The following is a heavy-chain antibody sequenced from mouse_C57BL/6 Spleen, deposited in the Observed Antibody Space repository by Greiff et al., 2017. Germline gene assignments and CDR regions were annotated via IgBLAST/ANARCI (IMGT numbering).Heavy chain of an antibody. J-gene: IGHJ2*01. V-gene: IGHV1-80*01. CDR3: ARRGGKGVDY. CDR2: IYPGDGDT. CDR1: GYAFSSYW. Sequence: VQLQQSGAELVKPGASVKISCKASGYAFSSYWMNWVMQRPGKGLEWIGQIYPGDGDTNYNGKFKGKATLTADKSSSTAYMQLSSLTSEASAVYFCARRGGKGVDYWGQGTTLTVSS.